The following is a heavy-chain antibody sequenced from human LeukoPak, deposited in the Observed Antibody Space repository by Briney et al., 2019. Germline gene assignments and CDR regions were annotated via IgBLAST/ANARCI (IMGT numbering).Heavy chain of an antibody. J-gene: IGHJ4*02. Sequence: GGSLRLSCAASGFTFSSYAMHWVRQAPGKGLEWVAVISYDGSNKYYADSVKGRFTISRDNSKNTLYLQMNSLRAEDTVVYYCARGPLVGATTRSGIDYWGQGTLVTVSS. CDR2: ISYDGSNK. D-gene: IGHD1-26*01. CDR3: ARGPLVGATTRSGIDY. V-gene: IGHV3-30-3*01. CDR1: GFTFSSYA.